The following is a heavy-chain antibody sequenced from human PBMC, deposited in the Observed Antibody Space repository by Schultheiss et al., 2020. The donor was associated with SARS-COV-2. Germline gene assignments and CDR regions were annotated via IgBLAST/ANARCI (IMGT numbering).Heavy chain of an antibody. V-gene: IGHV3-23*01. J-gene: IGHJ5*02. Sequence: GGSLRLSCAASGFTFSSYGMHWVRQAPGKGLEWVSAISGSGGSTYYADSVKGRFTISRDNSKNTLYLQMNSLRAEDTAVYYCAKSIAARSWFDPWGQGTLVTVSS. CDR1: GFTFSSYG. D-gene: IGHD6-6*01. CDR3: AKSIAARSWFDP. CDR2: ISGSGGST.